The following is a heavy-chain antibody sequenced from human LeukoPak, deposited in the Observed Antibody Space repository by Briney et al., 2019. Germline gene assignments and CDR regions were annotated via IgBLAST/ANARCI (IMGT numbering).Heavy chain of an antibody. V-gene: IGHV1-18*01. CDR3: ARDMHTTIFGVVIRPFDY. Sequence: GASVKVSCKASGYTFTSYGISWVRQAPGQGLEWMGWISAYNGNTNYAQKLQGRVTMTTDTSTSTAYMGLRSLRSDDTAVYYCARDMHTTIFGVVIRPFDYWGQGTLVTVSS. CDR1: GYTFTSYG. J-gene: IGHJ4*02. D-gene: IGHD3-3*01. CDR2: ISAYNGNT.